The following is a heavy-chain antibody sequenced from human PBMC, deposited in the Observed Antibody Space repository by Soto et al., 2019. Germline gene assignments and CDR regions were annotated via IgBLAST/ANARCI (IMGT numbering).Heavy chain of an antibody. D-gene: IGHD1-1*01. CDR2: IYYIGST. Sequence: QLQLQESGPGLVKTSETLSLTCTASGDSISSSFHYWGWIRQPPGTGLEWIGNIYYIGSTFYNSSLKSRVTISVDTSKNQFSLKLSPVTAADTAVYYCARRTGRWEGFFDYWGQGTLVAVSS. CDR1: GDSISSSFHY. CDR3: ARRTGRWEGFFDY. J-gene: IGHJ4*02. V-gene: IGHV4-39*01.